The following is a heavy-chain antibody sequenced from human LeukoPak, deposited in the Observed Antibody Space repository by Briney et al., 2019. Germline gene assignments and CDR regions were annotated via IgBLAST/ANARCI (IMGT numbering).Heavy chain of an antibody. V-gene: IGHV3-7*01. CDR1: GFTFSGYW. CDR2: IKQDASEK. D-gene: IGHD2-15*01. J-gene: IGHJ4*02. Sequence: GGSLRHSCAASGFTFSGYWMSWVRQAPGKGLEWVATIKQDASEKTYVDSVEGRFTSSRDNAKSSLFLQMDSLRAEDTGVYRARFAMDAAIDYWGQGTLVTVSS. CDR3: RFAMDAAIDY.